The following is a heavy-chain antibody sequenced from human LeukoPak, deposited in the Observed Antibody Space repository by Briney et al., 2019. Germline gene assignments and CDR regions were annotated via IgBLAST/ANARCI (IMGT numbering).Heavy chain of an antibody. CDR2: INHSGST. Sequence: PSKTLSLTCAVYGGSFSGYYWSWIRQPPGKGLEWIGEINHSGSTNYNPSLKSRVTISVDTSKNQFSLKLSSVTAADTAVYYCARGPHDYVWGSYRYGSFDYWGQGTLVTVSS. CDR3: ARGPHDYVWGSYRYGSFDY. D-gene: IGHD3-16*02. CDR1: GGSFSGYY. J-gene: IGHJ4*02. V-gene: IGHV4-34*01.